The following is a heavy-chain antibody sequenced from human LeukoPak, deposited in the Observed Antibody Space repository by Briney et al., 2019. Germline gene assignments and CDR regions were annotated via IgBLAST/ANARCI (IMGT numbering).Heavy chain of an antibody. CDR2: ISWNSGSI. J-gene: IGHJ4*02. V-gene: IGHV3-9*03. CDR1: GFTFDDYA. CDR3: AKDISRYYDSSAVDY. D-gene: IGHD3-22*01. Sequence: PGGSLRLSCAASGFTFDDYAMHWVRQAPGKGLEWVSGISWNSGSIGYADSVKGRFTISRDNAKNSLYLQMNSLSAEDMALYYCAKDISRYYDSSAVDYWGQGTLVTVSS.